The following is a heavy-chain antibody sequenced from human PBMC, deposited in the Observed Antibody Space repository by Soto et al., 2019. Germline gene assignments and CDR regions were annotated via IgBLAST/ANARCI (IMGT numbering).Heavy chain of an antibody. Sequence: SETLSLTCTVSGGSISSGGYYWSWIRQHPGKGLEWIGYIYYSGSTYYNPSLKSRVTISVDTSKNQFSLKLSSVTAADTAVYYCARDRVGEDCSSTSCYGYYGMDVWGQGTTVTVSS. D-gene: IGHD2-2*01. J-gene: IGHJ6*02. CDR3: ARDRVGEDCSSTSCYGYYGMDV. CDR1: GGSISSGGYY. V-gene: IGHV4-31*03. CDR2: IYYSGST.